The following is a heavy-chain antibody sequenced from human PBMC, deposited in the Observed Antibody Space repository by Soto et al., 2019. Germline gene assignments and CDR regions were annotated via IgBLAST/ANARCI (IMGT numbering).Heavy chain of an antibody. CDR3: ARGVNYYDSSGFYTRDY. V-gene: IGHV4-38-2*01. Sequence: SETLSLTCAVSGYSITTGYYWGWVRRPPGXGLEWIGSVYHSGRTSYNPSLESRVTISVDTSKNQFSLRLSSVTAADTAVYYCARGVNYYDSSGFYTRDYWGQGILVTVSS. D-gene: IGHD3-22*01. CDR1: GYSITTGYY. CDR2: VYHSGRT. J-gene: IGHJ4*02.